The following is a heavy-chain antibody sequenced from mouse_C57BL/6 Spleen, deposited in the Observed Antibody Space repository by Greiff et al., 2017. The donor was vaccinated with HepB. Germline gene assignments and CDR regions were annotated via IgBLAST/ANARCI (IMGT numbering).Heavy chain of an antibody. D-gene: IGHD1-1*01. CDR2: IDPANGNT. CDR3: ARGSYGSPLYAMDY. CDR1: GFNIKNTY. V-gene: IGHV14-3*01. J-gene: IGHJ4*01. Sequence: VQLKESVAELVRPGASVKLSCTASGFNIKNTYMHWVKQRPEQGLEWIGRIDPANGNTKYAPKFQGKATITADPSSNTAYLQLSSLTSEDTAIYYCARGSYGSPLYAMDYWGQGTSVTVSS.